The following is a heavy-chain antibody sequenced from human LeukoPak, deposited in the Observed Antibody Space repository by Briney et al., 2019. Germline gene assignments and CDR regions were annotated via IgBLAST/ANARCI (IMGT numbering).Heavy chain of an antibody. CDR1: GFTFSNYA. CDR2: VTASARRT. D-gene: IGHD3-22*01. J-gene: IGHJ4*02. CDR3: PKWGSSDRSGANFPS. Sequence: GGSLRLSCEASGFTFSNYAMSWVRQAPGKGLEWVSTVTASARRTYYADSVQGRFTISRDNSNNTLFLQVNSLRADDTAVYHCPKWGSSDRSGANFPSWGQGTLATASS. V-gene: IGHV3-23*01.